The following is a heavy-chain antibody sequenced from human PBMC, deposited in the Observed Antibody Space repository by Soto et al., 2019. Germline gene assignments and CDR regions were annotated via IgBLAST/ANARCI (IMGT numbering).Heavy chain of an antibody. V-gene: IGHV3-30*18. J-gene: IGHJ5*02. CDR1: GFTFSSYG. D-gene: IGHD3-10*01. CDR2: ISYDGSNK. CDR3: AKEDDRNYYGSGSS. Sequence: QVQLVESGGGVVQPGRSLRLSCAASGFTFSSYGMHWVRQAPGKGLEWVAGISYDGSNKYYADSVKGRFTISRDNSKNTLYLQMNSLRAEDTAGYYFAKEDDRNYYGSGSSWGQGTLVTVSS.